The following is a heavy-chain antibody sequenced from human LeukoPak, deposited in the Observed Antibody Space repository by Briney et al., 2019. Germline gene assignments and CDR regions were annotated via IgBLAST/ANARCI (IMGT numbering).Heavy chain of an antibody. D-gene: IGHD5-18*01. CDR2: IYHSGST. Sequence: SETLSLTCAVSGYSISSGYYWGWIRQPPGKGLEWIGSIYHSGSTYYNPSLESRVTISVDTSKNQFSLKLSSVTAADTAVYYCASTNGYSYGSLYDYWGQGTLVTVSS. CDR1: GYSISSGYY. J-gene: IGHJ4*02. V-gene: IGHV4-38-2*01. CDR3: ASTNGYSYGSLYDY.